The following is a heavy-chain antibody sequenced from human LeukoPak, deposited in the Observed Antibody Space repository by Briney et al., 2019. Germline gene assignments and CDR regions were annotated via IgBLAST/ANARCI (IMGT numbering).Heavy chain of an antibody. CDR2: IIPILGIA. D-gene: IGHD6-19*01. Sequence: SVKVSCKASGYTFTSYGISWVRQAPGQGLAWMGRIIPILGIANYAQKFQGRVTITADKSTSTAYMELSSLRSEDTAVYYCARGLAVAGLSYWGQGTLVTVSS. CDR3: ARGLAVAGLSY. CDR1: GYTFTSYG. V-gene: IGHV1-69*04. J-gene: IGHJ4*02.